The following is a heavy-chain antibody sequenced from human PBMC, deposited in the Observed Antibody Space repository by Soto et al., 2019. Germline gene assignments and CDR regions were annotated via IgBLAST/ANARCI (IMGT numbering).Heavy chain of an antibody. CDR1: GGSISTDGSY. D-gene: IGHD2-15*01. CDR3: ARGALYCSGASCIYMTPDRFDP. Sequence: SETLSLTCPVSGGSISTDGSYWSWFRQHPVKGLEWIGHIYYSGNTYYNPSLKSRLIISLDTSENQFSLKLSSVTAADTAVYYCARGALYCSGASCIYMTPDRFDPWGQGTLVTVSS. J-gene: IGHJ5*02. V-gene: IGHV4-31*03. CDR2: IYYSGNT.